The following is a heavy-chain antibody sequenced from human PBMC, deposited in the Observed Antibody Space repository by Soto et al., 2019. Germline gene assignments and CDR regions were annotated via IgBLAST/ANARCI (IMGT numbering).Heavy chain of an antibody. V-gene: IGHV1-69*08. CDR3: ARDDYGDHEDAFDI. D-gene: IGHD4-17*01. J-gene: IGHJ3*02. Sequence: QVQLVQSGAEVKKPGSSVKVSCKASGGTFSSYTISWVRQAPGQGLEWMGRIIPILGIANYAQKFQGRVTITADKSTSTAYMELSSLRSEDTAVYYCARDDYGDHEDAFDIWGQGTMVTVSS. CDR1: GGTFSSYT. CDR2: IIPILGIA.